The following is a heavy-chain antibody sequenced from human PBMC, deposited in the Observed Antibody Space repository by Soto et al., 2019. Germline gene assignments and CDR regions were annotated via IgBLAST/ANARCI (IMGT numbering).Heavy chain of an antibody. CDR1: GFTFSSYW. D-gene: IGHD2-8*01. CDR3: VRDAVVSGVDYFDY. Sequence: SLRLSCAASGFTFSSYWMSWVRQAPGKGLEWVANIRQDGGDKYFLESVKGRFTISRDNAKNSLYLQMNSLRVEDTAIYYCVRDAVVSGVDYFDYWGQGTLVTVS. CDR2: IRQDGGDK. J-gene: IGHJ4*02. V-gene: IGHV3-7*01.